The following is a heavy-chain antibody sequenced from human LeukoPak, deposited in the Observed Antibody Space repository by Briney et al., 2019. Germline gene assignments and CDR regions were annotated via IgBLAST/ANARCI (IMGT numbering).Heavy chain of an antibody. D-gene: IGHD1-26*01. Sequence: GASVKVSCKASGGTFSSYAISWVRQAPGQGLGWMGIINPSGGSTSYAQKFQGRGTMTRDMSTSTVYGELSSLRSEDTAVYYCAREGQVGAKGFGYWGQGTLVTVSS. J-gene: IGHJ4*02. CDR1: GGTFSSYA. CDR2: INPSGGST. CDR3: AREGQVGAKGFGY. V-gene: IGHV1-46*01.